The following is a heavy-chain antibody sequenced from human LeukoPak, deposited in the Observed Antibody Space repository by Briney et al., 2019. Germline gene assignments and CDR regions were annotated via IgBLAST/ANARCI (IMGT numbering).Heavy chain of an antibody. CDR2: IIPILGVS. V-gene: IGHV1-69*04. D-gene: IGHD6-13*01. CDR3: ASSRSGSSWYGGDY. CDR1: GGSFGTHV. J-gene: IGHJ4*02. Sequence: SVKVSCKASGGSFGTHVITWVRQAPGQGLEWMGRIIPILGVSNFAQKFRGRVTITADESTSTAYMELSSLRSEDTAVYYCASSRSGSSWYGGDYWGQGTLVTVSS.